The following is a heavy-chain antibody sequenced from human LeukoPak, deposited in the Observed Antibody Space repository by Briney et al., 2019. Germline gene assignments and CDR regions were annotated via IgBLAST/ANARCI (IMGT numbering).Heavy chain of an antibody. Sequence: GASVEVSCKASGYTFTSYYMHWVRQAPGQGLEWMGIINPDGVTTTYAQKFQGRVTMTRDTSTSTVYMELSSLRSEDTAVYYCARGLPIDYWGQGTLVTVSS. J-gene: IGHJ4*02. V-gene: IGHV1-46*01. CDR1: GYTFTSYY. CDR2: INPDGVTT. CDR3: ARGLPIDY.